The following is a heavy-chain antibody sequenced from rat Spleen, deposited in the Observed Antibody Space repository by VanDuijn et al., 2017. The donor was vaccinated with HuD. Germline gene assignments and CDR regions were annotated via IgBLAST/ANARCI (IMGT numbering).Heavy chain of an antibody. J-gene: IGHJ2*01. Sequence: EVQLVESDGGLVQPGRSLKLSCAASGFTFSDYYMAWVRQAPTKGLEWVATISSDGRRNYYRDSVKGRFTISRDNAKSSLYLQMDSLRSEDTATYYCARSGSSTYFDYWGLGVMVTVSS. D-gene: IGHD4-3*01. CDR2: ISSDGRRN. CDR3: ARSGSSTYFDY. V-gene: IGHV5-29*01. CDR1: GFTFSDYY.